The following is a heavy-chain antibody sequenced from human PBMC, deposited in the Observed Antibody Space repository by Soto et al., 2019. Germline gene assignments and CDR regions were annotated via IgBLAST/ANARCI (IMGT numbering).Heavy chain of an antibody. CDR3: TMGLLWFGAY. Sequence: SLRLSCAASGFTFSGSAMHWVRQASGKGLEWVGRIRSKANNYATAYAASVKGRFTISRDDSKNTAYLQMNSLKTEDTAVYYCTMGLLWFGAYWGQGTLVTVSS. CDR1: GFTFSGSA. V-gene: IGHV3-73*01. D-gene: IGHD3-10*01. J-gene: IGHJ4*02. CDR2: IRSKANNYAT.